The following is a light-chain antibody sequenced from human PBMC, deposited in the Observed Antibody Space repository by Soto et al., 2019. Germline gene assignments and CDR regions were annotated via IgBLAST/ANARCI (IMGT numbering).Light chain of an antibody. CDR3: QHYQRYPLS. CDR2: AAT. J-gene: IGKJ4*01. V-gene: IGKV1-16*01. Sequence: DIQMTQSPSSLSASVGDRVTITCRASHPININLVWFQQKPGKAPKSLIYAATNLQSGVPSRFSGSGGGTDFSLTISSLQHEDVATYYCQHYQRYPLSFGGGTKVEIK. CDR1: HPININ.